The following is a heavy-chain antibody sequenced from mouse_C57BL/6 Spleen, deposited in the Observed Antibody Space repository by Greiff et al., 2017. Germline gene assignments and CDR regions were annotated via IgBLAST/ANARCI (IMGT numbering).Heavy chain of an antibody. V-gene: IGHV14-4*01. J-gene: IGHJ3*01. D-gene: IGHD2-1*01. CDR2: IDPENGDT. CDR1: GFNIKDDY. CDR3: TRGGNGFAY. Sequence: VQLKESGAELVRPGASVKLSCTASGFNIKDDYMHWVKQRPEQGLEWIGWIDPENGDTEYASKFQGKATITADTSSNTAYLQLSSLTSEDTAVYYCTRGGNGFAYWGQGTLVTVSA.